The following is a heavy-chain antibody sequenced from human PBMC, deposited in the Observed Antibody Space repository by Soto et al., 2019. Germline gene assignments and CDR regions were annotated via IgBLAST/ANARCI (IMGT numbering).Heavy chain of an antibody. CDR1: GGTFSSYA. D-gene: IGHD2-8*01. Sequence: QVQLVQSGAEVKKPGSSVKVSCKASGGTFSSYAISWVRQAPRQGLEWMGGIIPIFGTANYAQKFQGRVTITADNSTSTAYMELSSLRSEDTAVYYCARGGYCTNGVCLYWYFDLWVRGTLVTVSS. CDR3: ARGGYCTNGVCLYWYFDL. J-gene: IGHJ2*01. CDR2: IIPIFGTA. V-gene: IGHV1-69*06.